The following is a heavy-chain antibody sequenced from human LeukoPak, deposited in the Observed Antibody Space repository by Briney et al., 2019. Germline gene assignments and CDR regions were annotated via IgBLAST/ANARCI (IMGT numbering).Heavy chain of an antibody. D-gene: IGHD2-8*02. CDR2: ISPSGDST. Sequence: GGSLRLSCAASGFTLSNYGMSWVRQAPGKGLEWVSSISPSGDSTWNADSVRGRFTISRDNAKNSLSLQMDSLRADDTALYFCARDFVGESGAAGYWGQGTLVTVSS. J-gene: IGHJ4*02. CDR1: GFTLSNYG. V-gene: IGHV3-21*01. CDR3: ARDFVGESGAAGY.